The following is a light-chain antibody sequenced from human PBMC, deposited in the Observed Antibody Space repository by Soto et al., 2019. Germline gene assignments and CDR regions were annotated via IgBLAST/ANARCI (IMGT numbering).Light chain of an antibody. V-gene: IGLV2-14*01. CDR3: SSYTSSGTYV. Sequence: QSVLTQPASVSGSPGQSITISCTGTSSDVGDYNYVSWYLQYPGKAPKLMIYEVSNRPSGVSNRFSGSKSGNTASLTISGLQAEDEADSYCSSYTSSGTYVFGTGTKVTVL. J-gene: IGLJ1*01. CDR1: SSDVGDYNY. CDR2: EVS.